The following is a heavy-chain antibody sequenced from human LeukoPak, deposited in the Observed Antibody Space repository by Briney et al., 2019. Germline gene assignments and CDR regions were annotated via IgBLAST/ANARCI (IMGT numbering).Heavy chain of an antibody. CDR1: GFTFSSYS. CDR2: ISSSSSYI. D-gene: IGHD5-24*01. Sequence: AGGSLRLSCAASGFTFSSYSMNWVRQAPGKGLEWVSSISSSSSYIYYADSVKGRFTISRDNAKNSLYLQMNSLRAEDTAVYYCARFGRDGYNPDYWGQGTLVTVSS. CDR3: ARFGRDGYNPDY. V-gene: IGHV3-21*01. J-gene: IGHJ4*02.